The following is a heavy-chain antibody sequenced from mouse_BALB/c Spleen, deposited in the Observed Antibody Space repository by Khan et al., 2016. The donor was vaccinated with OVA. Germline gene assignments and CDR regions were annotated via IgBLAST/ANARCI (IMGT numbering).Heavy chain of an antibody. CDR3: GKMERTRN. J-gene: IGHJ2*01. V-gene: IGHV5-6-3*01. CDR2: INSNGRST. CDR1: GFTFSSYG. Sequence: EVELVESGGGLVQPGGSLKLSCAASGFTFSSYGMSWVRQTPDKRLELVATINSNGRSTYYPDSVTGRFTISRDNAKNTLYLQMSSLKSEDTAMYYCGKMERTRNGGQGTTRTVSA.